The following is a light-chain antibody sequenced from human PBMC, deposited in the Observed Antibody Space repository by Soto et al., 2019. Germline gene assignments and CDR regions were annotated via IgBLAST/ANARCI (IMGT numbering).Light chain of an antibody. V-gene: IGKV3-11*01. CDR3: QQRSNWLWT. Sequence: EIVLTQSPATLSLSPGERATLSCRASQSVSSYSAWYQQKPGQAPRLLIYDASNRATGIPARFSGSGSGTDFTLNISSREPEDFAVYDCQQRSNWLWTLGQGTKWIS. CDR1: QSVSSY. CDR2: DAS. J-gene: IGKJ1*01.